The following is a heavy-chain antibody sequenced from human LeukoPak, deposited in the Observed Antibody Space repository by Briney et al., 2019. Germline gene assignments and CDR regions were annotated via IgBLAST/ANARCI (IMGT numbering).Heavy chain of an antibody. V-gene: IGHV3-7*03. CDR2: IKQDGSQK. D-gene: IGHD2-21*02. J-gene: IGHJ4*02. CDR1: GFTFSTYW. CDR3: AREGTFGDYRASGDH. Sequence: PGGSLRLSCEASGFTFSTYWMKWVRQAPGKGLEWVANIKQDGSQKYYVDSVKGRFIISRDNAKNSLYLQMNSVRAEDTAVYYCAREGTFGDYRASGDHWGQRALVTVSS.